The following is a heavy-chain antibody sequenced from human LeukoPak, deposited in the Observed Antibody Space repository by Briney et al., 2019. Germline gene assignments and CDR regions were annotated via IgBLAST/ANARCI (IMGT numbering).Heavy chain of an antibody. V-gene: IGHV1-69*04. CDR2: IIPILGIA. CDR3: ARGPADGYNFDY. J-gene: IGHJ4*02. Sequence: SVKVSCKASGGTFSSYAISWVRQAPGQGLEWMGRIIPILGIANYAQKFQGRVTITADKSTSTAYMELSSLRSEDTAVYYCARGPADGYNFDYWGQGTLVTVSS. CDR1: GGTFSSYA. D-gene: IGHD5-24*01.